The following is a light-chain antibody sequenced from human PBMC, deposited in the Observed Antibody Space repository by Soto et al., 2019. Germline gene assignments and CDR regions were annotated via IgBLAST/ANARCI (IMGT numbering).Light chain of an antibody. CDR1: QNIDNH. CDR3: QEYNKWPSWT. Sequence: IVMTQSPATLSLSPGERATLSCRASQNIDNHLAWYQQIPGQAPRLLMYAASTRATGIPARFSGSGSGTEFTFTISSLQSEDFAVYYCQEYNKWPSWTFGRGTKVEIK. J-gene: IGKJ1*01. V-gene: IGKV3D-15*01. CDR2: AAS.